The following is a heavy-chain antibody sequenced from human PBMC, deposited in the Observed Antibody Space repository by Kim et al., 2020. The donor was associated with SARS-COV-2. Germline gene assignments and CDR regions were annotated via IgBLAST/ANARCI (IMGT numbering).Heavy chain of an antibody. J-gene: IGHJ6*04. CDR3: ARTAAAVYGMDV. D-gene: IGHD6-25*01. Sequence: NYTSSLKSRITISVDASQNKLSLGLNSVTAADTAVYYCARTAAAVYGMDVWGAGTTVTVAS. V-gene: IGHV4-59*01.